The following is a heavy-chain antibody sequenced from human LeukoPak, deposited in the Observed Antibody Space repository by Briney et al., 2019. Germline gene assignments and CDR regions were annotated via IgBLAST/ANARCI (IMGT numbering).Heavy chain of an antibody. CDR1: GFTFSSYA. CDR2: ISYDGSNK. CDR3: ARDRGWGIQLPEHYYYYGMDV. Sequence: GGSLRLSCAASGFTFSSYAMHWVRQAPGKGLEWVAVISYDGSNKYYADSVKGRFTISRDNSKNTLYLQMNSLRAEDTAVYYCARDRGWGIQLPEHYYYYGMDVWGQGTTVTVSS. V-gene: IGHV3-30*04. D-gene: IGHD5-18*01. J-gene: IGHJ6*02.